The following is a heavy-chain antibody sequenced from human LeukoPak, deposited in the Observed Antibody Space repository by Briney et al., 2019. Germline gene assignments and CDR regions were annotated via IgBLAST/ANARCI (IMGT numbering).Heavy chain of an antibody. J-gene: IGHJ6*02. V-gene: IGHV1-69*01. CDR2: IIPIFGTA. Sequence: GSSVKVSCKASGGTFSSYAISWVRQAPGQGLEWMGGIIPIFGTANYAQKFQGRVTITADESTSTAYMELSSLRSEDTAVYYCARARSLYCSSTSCLYYYYGMDVWGQGTTVTVSS. D-gene: IGHD2-2*01. CDR1: GGTFSSYA. CDR3: ARARSLYCSSTSCLYYYYGMDV.